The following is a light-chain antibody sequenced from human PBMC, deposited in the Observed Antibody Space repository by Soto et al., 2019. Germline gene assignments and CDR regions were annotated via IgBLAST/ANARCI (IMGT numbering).Light chain of an antibody. Sequence: IKLPSCRSFCSASLADCVYITCRASQTVSKFVNWYQQKPGKVPTLLIFTTSTLHSGVPSRFSGSGSGTEFTLTINGLQPEDFATYYCQQTYTLPRTFAQGTKVDIK. CDR3: QQTYTLPRT. J-gene: IGKJ1*01. CDR1: QTVSKF. V-gene: IGKV1-39*01. CDR2: TTS.